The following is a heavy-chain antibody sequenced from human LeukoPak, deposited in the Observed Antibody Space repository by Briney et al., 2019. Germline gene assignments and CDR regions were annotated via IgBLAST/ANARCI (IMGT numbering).Heavy chain of an antibody. D-gene: IGHD1-26*01. V-gene: IGHV4-39*01. CDR2: IYFSGSA. CDR1: GDITHY. Sequence: SETLSLTCSVSGDITHYWGWNRQPPGKGLECIGSIYFSGSAYYNPSLRSRVTISLDTSKKQLSLKLNSVTAADTAIYYCARHNGGGVGSYVAPGPPDYFDYWGQGTLVTVSS. CDR3: ARHNGGGVGSYVAPGPPDYFDY. J-gene: IGHJ4*02.